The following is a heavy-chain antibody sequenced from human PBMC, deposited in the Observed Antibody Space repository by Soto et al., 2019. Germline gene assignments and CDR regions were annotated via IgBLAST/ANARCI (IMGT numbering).Heavy chain of an antibody. V-gene: IGHV3-30-3*01. CDR2: ISYDGSNK. CDR3: ARTGPFPTTVGKNYYYYYGMDV. Sequence: TGGSLRLSCAASGFTFSSYAMHWVRQAPGKGLEWVAVISYDGSNKYYADSVKGRFTISRDNSKNTLYLQMNSLRAEDTAVYYCARTGPFPTTVGKNYYYYYGMDVWGQGTTVTVSS. J-gene: IGHJ6*02. D-gene: IGHD4-17*01. CDR1: GFTFSSYA.